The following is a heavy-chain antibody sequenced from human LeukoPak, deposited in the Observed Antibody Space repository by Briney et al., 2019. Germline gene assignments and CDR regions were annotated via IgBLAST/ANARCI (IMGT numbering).Heavy chain of an antibody. CDR1: GYTFTSYG. D-gene: IGHD5-12*01. CDR2: ISAYNGNT. J-gene: IGHJ6*03. V-gene: IGHV1-18*01. CDR3: ARDLLSGYEDYYYYYMDV. Sequence: ASVKVSCKASGYTFTSYGISWVRQAPGQGLEWMGWISAYNGNTNYAQKLQGRVTMTTDTSTSTAYMELRSLRSDDTAVYYCARDLLSGYEDYYYYYMDVWAKGPRSPSP.